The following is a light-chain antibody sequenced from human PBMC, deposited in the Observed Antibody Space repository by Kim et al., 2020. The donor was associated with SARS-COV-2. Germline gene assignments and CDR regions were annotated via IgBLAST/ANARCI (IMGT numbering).Light chain of an antibody. CDR3: QAWDSSTDNYV. CDR2: HDN. Sequence: SYELTQPPSVSVSPGQTASITCSGYKLGDKYVSWYQQKPGQSPVVVIYHDNQRPSGIPERFSGSNSGNTATLTISGTQAMDEADYYCQAWDSSTDNYVFG. CDR1: KLGDKY. J-gene: IGLJ1*01. V-gene: IGLV3-1*01.